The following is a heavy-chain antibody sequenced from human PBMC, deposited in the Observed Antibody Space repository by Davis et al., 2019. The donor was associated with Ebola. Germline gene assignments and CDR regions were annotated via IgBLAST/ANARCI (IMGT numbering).Heavy chain of an antibody. V-gene: IGHV3-66*01. D-gene: IGHD1-26*01. CDR3: ARVWEGCRGCDAFDI. CDR2: IYSDGST. Sequence: GESLKISCAASGFTVSSNYMSWVRQAPGKGLEWVSVIYSDGSTYHADSVKGRFTISRDNSKNTLYLQMNSLRDEDTAVYYCARVWEGCRGCDAFDIWGQGTMVTVSS. J-gene: IGHJ3*02. CDR1: GFTVSSNY.